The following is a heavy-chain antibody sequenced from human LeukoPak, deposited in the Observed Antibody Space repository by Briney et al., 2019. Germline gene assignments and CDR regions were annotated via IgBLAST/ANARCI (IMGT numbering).Heavy chain of an antibody. D-gene: IGHD3-22*01. CDR2: IIPIFGTA. CDR1: GGTFSSYA. CDR3: ARVYDSSGYYYALDY. Sequence: ASVKVSCKASGGTFSSYAISWVRQAPRQGLEWMGGIIPIFGTANYAQKFQGRVTITADESTSTAYMELSSLRSEDTAVYYCARVYDSSGYYYALDYWGQGTLVTVSS. V-gene: IGHV1-69*13. J-gene: IGHJ4*02.